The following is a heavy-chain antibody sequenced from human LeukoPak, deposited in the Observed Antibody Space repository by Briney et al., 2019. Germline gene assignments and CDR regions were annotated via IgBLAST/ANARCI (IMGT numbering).Heavy chain of an antibody. CDR3: ARLAGSRTTYWFDP. D-gene: IGHD6-19*01. Sequence: GGALQISCKGSGYSFTSYWIGWVRPMPGKGLEWMGIIYPGDSDTRYSPSFQGQVTISADKSISTAYLQWSSLKASDTAMYYCARLAGSRTTYWFDPWGQGTLVTVSS. CDR2: IYPGDSDT. J-gene: IGHJ5*02. CDR1: GYSFTSYW. V-gene: IGHV5-51*01.